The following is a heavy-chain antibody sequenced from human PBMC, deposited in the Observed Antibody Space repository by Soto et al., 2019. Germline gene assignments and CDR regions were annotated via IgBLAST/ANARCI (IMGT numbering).Heavy chain of an antibody. CDR2: IYKSTAT. J-gene: IGHJ5*01. D-gene: IGHD2-15*01. Sequence: SETLSLTCSVSGDSISTVDYFWAWIRQPPGQALEYIGYIYKSTATYYNPSFESRVAISLDTSKSQFSLNVTSVTAADTAVYFCARGRYCLTGRCFPNWFDSWGQGTLVTVS. CDR3: ARGRYCLTGRCFPNWFDS. V-gene: IGHV4-30-4*01. CDR1: GDSISTVDYF.